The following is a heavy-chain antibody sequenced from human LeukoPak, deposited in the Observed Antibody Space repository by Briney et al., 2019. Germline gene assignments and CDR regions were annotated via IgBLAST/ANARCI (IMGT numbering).Heavy chain of an antibody. CDR1: GFTFSSYA. CDR3: ARVGPEPKPRKQRNWFDP. V-gene: IGHV3-64*01. D-gene: IGHD1-14*01. CDR2: ISSNGGST. J-gene: IGHJ5*02. Sequence: GGSLRLSCAASGFTFSSYAMHWVRQAPGKGLEYVSAISSNGGSTYYANSVKGRFTISRDNSKNTLYLQMGSLRAEDMAVYYCARVGPEPKPRKQRNWFDPWGQGTLVTVSS.